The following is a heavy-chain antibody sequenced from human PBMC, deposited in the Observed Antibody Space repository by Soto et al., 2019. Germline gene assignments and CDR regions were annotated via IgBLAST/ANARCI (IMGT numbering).Heavy chain of an antibody. J-gene: IGHJ6*02. CDR1: GFTFSSYE. CDR2: ISSSGSTI. Sequence: PGGSLRLSCAASGFTFSSYEMNWVRQAPGKGLEWVSYISSSGSTIYYADSVKSRFTISRDNAKNSLYLQMNSLRAEDTAVYYCARDRKVRGVIIPLRYGMDVWGQGTTVTVSS. CDR3: ARDRKVRGVIIPLRYGMDV. V-gene: IGHV3-48*03. D-gene: IGHD3-10*01.